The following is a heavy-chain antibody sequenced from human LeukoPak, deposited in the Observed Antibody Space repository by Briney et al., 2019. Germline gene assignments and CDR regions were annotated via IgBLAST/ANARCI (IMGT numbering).Heavy chain of an antibody. CDR1: GYTFTGYY. CDR3: ARVALVYSSGWSNNWFDP. D-gene: IGHD6-19*01. V-gene: IGHV1-2*02. Sequence: ASVKVSCKASGYTFTGYYMHWVRQAPGQGLEWMGWINPNSGGTNYAQKFHGRVTMTRDTSISTAYMELSRLRSDDTAVYYCARVALVYSSGWSNNWFDPWGQGTLVTVSS. J-gene: IGHJ5*02. CDR2: INPNSGGT.